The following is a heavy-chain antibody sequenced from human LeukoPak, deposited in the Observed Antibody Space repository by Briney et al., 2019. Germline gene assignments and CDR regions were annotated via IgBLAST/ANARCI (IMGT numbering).Heavy chain of an antibody. CDR3: ATQSITLVVVISPFDY. D-gene: IGHD3-22*01. V-gene: IGHV3-30*02. J-gene: IGHJ4*02. CDR2: IQDDGATT. Sequence: GVSLRFSCAASGLTFSNFPMHWVRQAPGKGLEWVALIQDDGATTNYVDSVRGRFTISRDNSKSTVYLQMNSLKPDDTAVYYCATQSITLVVVISPFDYWGQGTLVTVSS. CDR1: GLTFSNFP.